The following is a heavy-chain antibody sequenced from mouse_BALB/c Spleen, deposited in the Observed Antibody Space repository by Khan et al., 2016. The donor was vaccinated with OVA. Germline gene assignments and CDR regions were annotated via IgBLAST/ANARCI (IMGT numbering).Heavy chain of an antibody. CDR2: IWAGGST. D-gene: IGHD1-3*01. CDR1: GFSLTSYG. J-gene: IGHJ2*01. Sequence: HVPLHASGPGLVAPSQSLSITCTVSGFSLTSYGVHWVRQPPGKGLEWLGVIWAGGSTNYNSALMSRLSISKDNSKSQVFLKMNSLQTDDTARDNSARREDKGGQGTNVTV. CDR3: ARREDK. V-gene: IGHV2-9*02.